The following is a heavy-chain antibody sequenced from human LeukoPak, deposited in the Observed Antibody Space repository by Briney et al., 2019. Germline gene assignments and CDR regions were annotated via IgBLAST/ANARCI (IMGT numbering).Heavy chain of an antibody. Sequence: ASVKVSCKASGYTFTSYYMHWVRQAPGQGLEWMGIINPTGGSTSYAQKFQGRVTMTRDTSTSTVYMVLSSLRSEDTAVYYCARLDPYYYDSSGPDYWGQGTLVTVSS. CDR3: ARLDPYYYDSSGPDY. V-gene: IGHV1-46*01. D-gene: IGHD3-22*01. CDR2: INPTGGST. CDR1: GYTFTSYY. J-gene: IGHJ4*02.